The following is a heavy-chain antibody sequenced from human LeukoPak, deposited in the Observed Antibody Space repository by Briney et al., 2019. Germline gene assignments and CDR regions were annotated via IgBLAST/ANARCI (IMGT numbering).Heavy chain of an antibody. CDR1: GYTFTGYY. CDR2: INPNSGGT. D-gene: IGHD5-12*01. Sequence: ASVKVSCRASGYTFTGYYMHWVRQAPGQGLEWMGWINPNSGGTNYAQKFQGRVTMTRGTSISTAYMELSRLRSDDTAVYYCARDSGYDYLEYYFDYWGQGTLVTVSS. J-gene: IGHJ4*02. CDR3: ARDSGYDYLEYYFDY. V-gene: IGHV1-2*02.